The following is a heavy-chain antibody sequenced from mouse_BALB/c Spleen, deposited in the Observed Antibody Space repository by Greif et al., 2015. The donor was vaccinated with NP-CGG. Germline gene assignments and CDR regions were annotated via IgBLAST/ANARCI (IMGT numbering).Heavy chain of an antibody. D-gene: IGHD1-1*01. CDR1: GYSITSDYA. CDR3: ARGFTTEAWFAY. V-gene: IGHV3-2*02. Sequence: EVKLVESGPGLVKPSQSLSLTCTVTGYSITSDYAWNWIRQFPGNKLEWMGYISYSGSTSYNPSLKSRISITRDTSKNQFFLQLNSVTTEDTATYYCARGFTTEAWFAYWGQGTLVTVSA. J-gene: IGHJ3*01. CDR2: ISYSGST.